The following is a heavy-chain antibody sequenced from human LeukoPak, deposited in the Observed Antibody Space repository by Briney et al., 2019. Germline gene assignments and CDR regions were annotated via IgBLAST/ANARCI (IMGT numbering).Heavy chain of an antibody. Sequence: ASETLSLTCTVSGGSISSYYWSWIRQPPGKGLEWIGYIYYSGSTNYNPSLKSRVTISVDTSKNQFSLKLSSVTAADPAVYYCASLFGRPGAFDIWGQGTMVTVSS. CDR3: ASLFGRPGAFDI. V-gene: IGHV4-59*01. CDR1: GGSISSYY. J-gene: IGHJ3*02. CDR2: IYYSGST. D-gene: IGHD3/OR15-3a*01.